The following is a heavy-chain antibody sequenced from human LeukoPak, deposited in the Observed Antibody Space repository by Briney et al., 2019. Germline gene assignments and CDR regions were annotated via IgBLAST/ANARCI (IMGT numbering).Heavy chain of an antibody. D-gene: IGHD1-14*01. CDR2: ISGSGGST. J-gene: IGHJ3*02. Sequence: PGGSLRLSCAASGFTFSSYAMSWVRQAPGKGLEWVSAISGSGGSTYYADSVKGRLTISRDNSKNTLYLQMNSLRAEDTAVYYCASLNRAMDAFDIWGQGTMVTVSS. CDR3: ASLNRAMDAFDI. CDR1: GFTFSSYA. V-gene: IGHV3-23*01.